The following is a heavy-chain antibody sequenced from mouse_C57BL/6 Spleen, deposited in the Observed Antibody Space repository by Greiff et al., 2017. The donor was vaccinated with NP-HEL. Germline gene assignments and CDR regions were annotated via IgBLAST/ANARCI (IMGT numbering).Heavy chain of an antibody. CDR2: IHPNSGST. J-gene: IGHJ4*01. D-gene: IGHD1-1*01. Sequence: QVQLQQPGAELVKPGASVKLSCKASGYTFTSYWMHWVKQRPGQGLEWIGMIHPNSGSTNYNEKFKSKATLTVDKSSSTAYMQLSSLTSEDSAVYYCARLAHYGSNPYYAMDYWGQGTSVTVSS. CDR1: GYTFTSYW. CDR3: ARLAHYGSNPYYAMDY. V-gene: IGHV1-64*01.